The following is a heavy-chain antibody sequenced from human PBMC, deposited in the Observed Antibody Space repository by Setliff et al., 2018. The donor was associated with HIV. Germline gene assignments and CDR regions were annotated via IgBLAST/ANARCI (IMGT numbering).Heavy chain of an antibody. V-gene: IGHV3-11*06. Sequence: GGSLRLSCAASGSTFSDYYMTWIRQAPGKGLEWISYISGTSTYTDYADSVKGRFTISRDNAKKSLYLHMNTLRADDTAVYFCAKNSDTYMGLIESWGQGTLVTSPQ. CDR2: ISGTSTYT. D-gene: IGHD1-26*01. CDR3: AKNSDTYMGLIES. J-gene: IGHJ4*02. CDR1: GSTFSDYY.